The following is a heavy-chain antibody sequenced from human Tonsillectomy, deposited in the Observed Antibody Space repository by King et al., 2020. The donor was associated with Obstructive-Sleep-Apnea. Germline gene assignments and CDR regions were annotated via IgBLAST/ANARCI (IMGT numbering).Heavy chain of an antibody. CDR1: GGSVSSGSYY. CDR3: ATAVAGTLDY. J-gene: IGHJ4*02. V-gene: IGHV4-61*01. D-gene: IGHD6-19*01. Sequence: QLQESGPGLVKPSETLSLTCTVSGGSVSSGSYYWSWIRQPPGKGLEWIGYIYYSGSTNYNPSLKSRVTISVDTSKNQFSLKLSSVTAADTAVYYCATAVAGTLDYWGQGTLVTVSS. CDR2: IYYSGST.